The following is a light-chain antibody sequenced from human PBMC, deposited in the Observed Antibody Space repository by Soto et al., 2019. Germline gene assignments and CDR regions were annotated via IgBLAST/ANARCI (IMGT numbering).Light chain of an antibody. CDR3: QHYYTTPLT. V-gene: IGKV4-1*01. CDR1: PRVLYSSNNKNY. J-gene: IGKJ4*01. CDR2: WAS. Sequence: DIVITHSPDSLSLSLGDMSTINCKSSPRVLYSSNNKNYLAWYQQKPGQPPKLLIYWASTRESGVPDRFSGSGSGTDFTLTISSLQAEDVAVYYCQHYYTTPLTFGGGTKVDI.